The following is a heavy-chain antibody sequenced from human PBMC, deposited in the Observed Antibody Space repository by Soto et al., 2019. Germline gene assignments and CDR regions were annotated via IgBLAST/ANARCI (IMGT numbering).Heavy chain of an antibody. D-gene: IGHD2-2*01. CDR1: GFTFSSYA. CDR2: ISGSGGST. J-gene: IGHJ4*02. V-gene: IGHV3-23*01. Sequence: GGSLRLSCAASGFTFSSYAMSWVRQAPWKGLEWVSAISGSGGSTYYADSVKGRFTISRDNSKNTLYLQMNSLRAEDTAVYYCAKDLVRCSSTSCYEVFPYFDYWGQGTLVTVSS. CDR3: AKDLVRCSSTSCYEVFPYFDY.